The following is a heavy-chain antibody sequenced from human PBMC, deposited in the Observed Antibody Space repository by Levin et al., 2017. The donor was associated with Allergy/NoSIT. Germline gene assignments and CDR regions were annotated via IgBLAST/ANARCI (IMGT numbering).Heavy chain of an antibody. CDR2: INSDGSTT. Sequence: GESLKISCETSGFTFSSYWMHWVRQSAGKGLAWVSRINSDGSTTSYADSVKGRFTISRDNAKNTLYLEMTGLTVEDTAVYYCGRDNRGTTWGQGTLVTVSS. CDR3: GRDNRGTT. J-gene: IGHJ5*02. D-gene: IGHD2/OR15-2a*01. CDR1: GFTFSSYW. V-gene: IGHV3-74*01.